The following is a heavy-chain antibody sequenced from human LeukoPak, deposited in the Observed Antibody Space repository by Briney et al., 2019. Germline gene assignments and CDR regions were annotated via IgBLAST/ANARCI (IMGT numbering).Heavy chain of an antibody. CDR2: ISSSGSTI. V-gene: IGHV3-48*04. CDR1: GFTFSSYW. D-gene: IGHD2-15*01. Sequence: GESLRLSCAASGFTFSSYWMSWVRQAPGKGLEWVSYISSSGSTIYYADSVKGRFTISRDNAKNSLYLQMNSLRAEDTAVYYCASSWVVVAATRGFDYYGMDVWGQGTTVTVSS. CDR3: ASSWVVVAATRGFDYYGMDV. J-gene: IGHJ6*02.